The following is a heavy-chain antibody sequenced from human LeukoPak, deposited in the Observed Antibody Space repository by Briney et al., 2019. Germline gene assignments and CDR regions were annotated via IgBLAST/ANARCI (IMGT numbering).Heavy chain of an antibody. Sequence: GGSLRLSCAASGFTFSSYAMHWVRQAPGKGLEWVAVISYDGSNKYYADSVKGRFTISRDNSKNTLYLQMNSLRAEDTAVYYCARDGEMDVWGKGTTVTVSS. CDR3: ARDGEMDV. V-gene: IGHV3-30*01. J-gene: IGHJ6*04. D-gene: IGHD3-3*01. CDR2: ISYDGSNK. CDR1: GFTFSSYA.